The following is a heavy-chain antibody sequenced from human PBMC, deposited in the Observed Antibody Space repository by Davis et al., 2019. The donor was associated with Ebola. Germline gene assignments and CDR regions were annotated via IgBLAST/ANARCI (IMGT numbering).Heavy chain of an antibody. CDR1: GFSISNGYY. CDR3: VRDRRDPGFSYYYGLDV. D-gene: IGHD5-24*01. CDR2: IYDSWST. V-gene: IGHV4-38-2*02. Sequence: SETLSLTCTVSGFSISNGYYWGWIRQPPGKGLEWIGRIYDSWSTYYNPSLKSRVTMSVDTSKNQFSLQLTSVTAADTAVYYCVRDRRDPGFSYYYGLDVWGPGTTVTVSS. J-gene: IGHJ6*02.